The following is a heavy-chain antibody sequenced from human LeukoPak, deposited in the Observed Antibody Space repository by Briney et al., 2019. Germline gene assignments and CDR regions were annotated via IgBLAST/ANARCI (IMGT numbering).Heavy chain of an antibody. V-gene: IGHV4-39*01. CDR2: IYYGGNT. CDR1: GGSIRSSSNY. CDR3: ARHDSSGPYNAFDI. D-gene: IGHD3-22*01. J-gene: IGHJ3*02. Sequence: KHSETLSLTCTVSGGSIRSSSNYWGWIRQPPGKGLEWIGSIYYGGNTYYNPSLKSRVTISVDTSKNQFSLKLSSVTAADTAVYYCARHDSSGPYNAFDIWGQGTMVTVSS.